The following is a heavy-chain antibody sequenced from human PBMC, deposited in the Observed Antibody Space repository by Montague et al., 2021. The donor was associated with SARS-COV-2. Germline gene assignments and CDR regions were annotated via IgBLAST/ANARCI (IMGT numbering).Heavy chain of an antibody. CDR3: VRAPHYGGLNGPPDF. D-gene: IGHD2-21*01. CDR1: GVSVTDHY. Sequence: SETLSLTCTVSGVSVTDHYWSWIRQPPGKGLEWVGDVLYNKGTNFNPSLKSRVAISVDTSKNQFSLRLTSVTAADTAFYYCVRAPHYGGLNGPPDFWGQGTLVTVSS. V-gene: IGHV4-59*08. CDR2: VLYNKGT. J-gene: IGHJ4*02.